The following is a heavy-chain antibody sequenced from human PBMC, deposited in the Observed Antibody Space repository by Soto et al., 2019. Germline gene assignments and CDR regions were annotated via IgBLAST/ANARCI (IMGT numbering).Heavy chain of an antibody. CDR2: IYYSGST. CDR1: GGSISSYY. CDR3: ARMPFYYYAMDV. J-gene: IGHJ6*02. V-gene: IGHV4-59*12. D-gene: IGHD2-2*01. Sequence: PSETLSLTCTVSGGSISSYYWSWIRQPPGKELEWIGYIYYSGSTNYSPSLKSRVTISVDTSKNHFSLRLSSVTAADTAVYYCARMPFYYYAMDVWGQGTTVTVSS.